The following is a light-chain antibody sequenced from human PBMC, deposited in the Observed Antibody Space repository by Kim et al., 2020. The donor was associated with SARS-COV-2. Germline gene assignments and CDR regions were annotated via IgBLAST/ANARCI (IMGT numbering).Light chain of an antibody. CDR2: RDK. CDR1: NIENKN. CDR3: QVWDSRAVV. J-gene: IGLJ2*01. Sequence: SVALGQTATIPCGGNNIENKNVHWYHQRPGQAPVLVMYRDKMRPSGIPERLSGSNSGNTATLTISRVEAGDEGDYYCQVWDSRAVVFGGGTQLTVL. V-gene: IGLV3-9*01.